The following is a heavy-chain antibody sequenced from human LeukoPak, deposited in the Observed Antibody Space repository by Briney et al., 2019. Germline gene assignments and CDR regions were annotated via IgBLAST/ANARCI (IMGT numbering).Heavy chain of an antibody. D-gene: IGHD6-19*01. CDR2: ISWNSGSI. V-gene: IGHV3-9*01. CDR3: AKDQYSSGWHDFDY. Sequence: GGSLRLSCAASGFTFDDYAMHWVRQAPGKGLEWVSGISWNSGSIGYADSVKGRFTISRDNAKNFLYLHMNSLRAEDTGLYYCAKDQYSSGWHDFDYWGQGIQVTVSS. J-gene: IGHJ4*02. CDR1: GFTFDDYA.